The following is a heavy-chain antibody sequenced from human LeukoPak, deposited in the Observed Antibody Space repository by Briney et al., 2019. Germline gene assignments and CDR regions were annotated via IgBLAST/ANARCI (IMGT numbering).Heavy chain of an antibody. CDR2: MNPNSGNT. Sequence: GASVKVSCKASGYTFTSYDINWVRQATGQGLEWMGWMNPNSGNTGYAQKFQGRVTITRNTSISTAYMELSSLRVEDTAVYYCARDSSGWYHWFDPWGQGTLVIVSS. CDR3: ARDSSGWYHWFDP. D-gene: IGHD6-19*01. V-gene: IGHV1-8*03. CDR1: GYTFTSYD. J-gene: IGHJ5*02.